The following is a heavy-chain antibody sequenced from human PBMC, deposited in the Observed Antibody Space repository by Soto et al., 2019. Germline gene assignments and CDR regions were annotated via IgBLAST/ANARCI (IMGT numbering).Heavy chain of an antibody. V-gene: IGHV1-8*01. CDR1: GYKFADYN. J-gene: IGHJ4*02. Sequence: VQLVQSGAEVKKPGASVKVSCRTSGYKFADYNMNWVRQATGRGLEWLGYMNSFSGSGGSAPQFQGRLTLTKNTSISTAYLELTTLRYDDTAVYYCAMCSAIQRTGNSDFWGQGTPGTVSS. D-gene: IGHD6-19*01. CDR2: MNSFSGSG. CDR3: AMCSAIQRTGNSDF.